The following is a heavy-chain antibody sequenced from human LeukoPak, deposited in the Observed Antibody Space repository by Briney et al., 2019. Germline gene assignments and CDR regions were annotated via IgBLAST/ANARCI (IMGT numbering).Heavy chain of an antibody. Sequence: QTGGSLSLSCAAFESPFRTYALGSARQPPGKGLEWDSAIEGSGGSTYYADTVKGRCTISRDNSKNTLYLQMNSLRAEDTAVYYCAKQVYYYYFMDVWGKGTTVTVSS. CDR1: ESPFRTYA. J-gene: IGHJ6*03. CDR3: AKQVYYYYFMDV. CDR2: IEGSGGST. V-gene: IGHV3-23*01.